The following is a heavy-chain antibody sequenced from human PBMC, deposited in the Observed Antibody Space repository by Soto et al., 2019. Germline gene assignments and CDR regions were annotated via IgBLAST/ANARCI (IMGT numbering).Heavy chain of an antibody. Sequence: ASVKVSGKASGYTFTMYGISCVLQSPGQGLDWMGWISAYNGNTNYAQKLQGRVTMTTDTSTSTAYMELRSLRSDDTAVYYCARDLGSSGFNWFDPWGQGTLVTVSS. J-gene: IGHJ5*02. CDR3: ARDLGSSGFNWFDP. D-gene: IGHD6-19*01. CDR1: GYTFTMYG. V-gene: IGHV1-18*01. CDR2: ISAYNGNT.